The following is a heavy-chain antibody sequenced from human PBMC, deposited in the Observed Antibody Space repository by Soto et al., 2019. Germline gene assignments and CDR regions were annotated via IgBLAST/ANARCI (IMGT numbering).Heavy chain of an antibody. V-gene: IGHV3-21*01. CDR2: ISSSSSYI. CDR1: GFTFSSYS. Sequence: GSLRLSCAASGFTFSSYSMNWVRQAPGKGLEWVSSISSSSSYIYYADSVKGRFTISRDNAKNSLYLQMNSLRAEDTAVYYCARHYDFWSGYSEWFAPWGQGTLVTVSS. D-gene: IGHD3-3*01. CDR3: ARHYDFWSGYSEWFAP. J-gene: IGHJ5*01.